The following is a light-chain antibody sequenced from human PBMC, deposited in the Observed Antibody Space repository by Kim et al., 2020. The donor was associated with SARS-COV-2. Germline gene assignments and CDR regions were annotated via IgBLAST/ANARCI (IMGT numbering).Light chain of an antibody. CDR3: QQRNNWPRVT. CDR1: QSVRGF. J-gene: IGKJ1*01. Sequence: EIVLTQSPATLSLSPGERATLSCRASQSVRGFLAWYQQKPGQAPRLLIYDTSKRATDVPARFSGSGSGTDFTLTITSLEPEDFAVYYCQQRNNWPRVTFGQGTKLDIK. CDR2: DTS. V-gene: IGKV3-11*01.